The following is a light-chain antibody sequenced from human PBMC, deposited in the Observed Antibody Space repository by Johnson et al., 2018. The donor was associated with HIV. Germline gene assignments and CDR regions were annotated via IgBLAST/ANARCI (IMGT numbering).Light chain of an antibody. Sequence: QSVLSQPPSVSAAPGQKVTISCSGSSSNIGNDYVSWYQQLPGTAPKLLIYDNNKRPSGIPDRFSGSKSGTSATLGITGLQTGDEADYYCGTWDSSLSAHYVFGTGTKVTFL. J-gene: IGLJ1*01. CDR3: GTWDSSLSAHYV. CDR1: SSNIGNDY. V-gene: IGLV1-51*01. CDR2: DNN.